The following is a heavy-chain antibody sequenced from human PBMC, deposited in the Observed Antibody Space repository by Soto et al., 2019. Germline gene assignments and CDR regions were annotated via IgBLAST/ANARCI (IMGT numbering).Heavy chain of an antibody. CDR1: GGSFSGYY. Sequence: SETLSLTCAVYGGSFSGYYWSWIRQPPGKGLEWIGEINHSGSTNYNPSLKSRVTISVDTSKNQFSLKLSSVTAADTAVYYCARGASLGYCTNGVCYRAYYFDYWGQGTLVTVSS. V-gene: IGHV4-34*01. D-gene: IGHD2-8*01. CDR3: ARGASLGYCTNGVCYRAYYFDY. J-gene: IGHJ4*02. CDR2: INHSGST.